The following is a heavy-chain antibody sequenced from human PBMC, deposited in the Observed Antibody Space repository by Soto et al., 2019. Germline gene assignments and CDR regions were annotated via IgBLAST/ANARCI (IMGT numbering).Heavy chain of an antibody. J-gene: IGHJ1*01. V-gene: IGHV1-8*01. Sequence: ASVKVSCKASGYTFTSYDINWVRQATGQGLEWMGWMNPNSGNTGYAQKFQGRVTMTRNTSMSTAYMELSSLRSDDTAVYYCARDLGSGYYDSSGWFQHWGQGTLVTVSS. CDR1: GYTFTSYD. CDR2: MNPNSGNT. D-gene: IGHD3-22*01. CDR3: ARDLGSGYYDSSGWFQH.